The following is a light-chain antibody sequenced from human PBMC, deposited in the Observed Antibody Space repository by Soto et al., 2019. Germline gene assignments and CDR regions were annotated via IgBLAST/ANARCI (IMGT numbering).Light chain of an antibody. Sequence: NFMLTQPHSVSESPGQTVTISCTRSSGSIASNYVQWYQQRPGSAPTTVIYEDNQKPSGVPVRFSGSIDSSSNSASLTISGLKTEDEADYYCQSYDSSNHVVFGGGTKLTVL. V-gene: IGLV6-57*04. J-gene: IGLJ2*01. CDR2: EDN. CDR1: SGSIASNY. CDR3: QSYDSSNHVV.